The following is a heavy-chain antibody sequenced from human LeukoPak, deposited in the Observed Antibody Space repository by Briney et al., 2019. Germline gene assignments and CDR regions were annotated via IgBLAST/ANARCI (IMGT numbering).Heavy chain of an antibody. V-gene: IGHV3-21*01. CDR2: ISSSSSYI. CDR3: ARESSSGVLSADAFDI. J-gene: IGHJ3*02. D-gene: IGHD3-10*01. CDR1: GFTFSSYS. Sequence: GGSLRLSCAASGFTFSSYSMNWVRQAPGKGLEWVSSISSSSSYICYADSVKGRFTISRDNAKNSLYLQLNSLRAEDTAVYYCARESSSGVLSADAFDIWGQGTMVTVSS.